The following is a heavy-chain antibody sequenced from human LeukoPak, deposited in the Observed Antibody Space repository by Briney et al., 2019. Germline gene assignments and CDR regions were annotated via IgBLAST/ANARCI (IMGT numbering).Heavy chain of an antibody. Sequence: SETLSLTCTVSGGSISSYYWSWIRQPPGKGLEWIGHIYNSGSTNYSPSLKSRVTISVDTSKNQFSLKLSSVTAADTAVYYCARFKRAGGWSYFDYWGQGTLVTVSS. CDR2: IYNSGST. J-gene: IGHJ4*02. CDR1: GGSISSYY. V-gene: IGHV4-59*01. CDR3: ARFKRAGGWSYFDY. D-gene: IGHD6-19*01.